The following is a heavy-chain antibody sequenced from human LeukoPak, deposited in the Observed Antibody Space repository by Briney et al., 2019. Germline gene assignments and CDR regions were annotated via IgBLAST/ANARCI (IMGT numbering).Heavy chain of an antibody. CDR3: ARSPLRGYSYGYEDEYFQH. D-gene: IGHD5-18*01. V-gene: IGHV5-10-1*01. CDR2: IDPSDSYT. Sequence: NLGESLKISCKGSGYSFTSYWISWVRQMPGKGLEWMGRIDPSDSYTNYSPSLQGHVTISADKSISTAYLQWSSLKASDTAMYYCARSPLRGYSYGYEDEYFQHWGQGTLVTVSS. J-gene: IGHJ1*01. CDR1: GYSFTSYW.